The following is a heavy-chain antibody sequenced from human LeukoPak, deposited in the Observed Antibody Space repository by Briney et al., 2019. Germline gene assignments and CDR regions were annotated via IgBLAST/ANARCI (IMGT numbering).Heavy chain of an antibody. CDR1: GYSFTSYW. V-gene: IGHV5-51*01. Sequence: HGESLKISCKGSGYSFTSYWIGWVRQMPGKGLEWMGIIYPGDSDTRYSPSFQGQITTSADKSISTAYLQWSSLKASDTAMYYCARRPDYSNYDYYWGQGTLVTVSS. CDR3: ARRPDYSNYDYY. J-gene: IGHJ4*02. CDR2: IYPGDSDT. D-gene: IGHD4-11*01.